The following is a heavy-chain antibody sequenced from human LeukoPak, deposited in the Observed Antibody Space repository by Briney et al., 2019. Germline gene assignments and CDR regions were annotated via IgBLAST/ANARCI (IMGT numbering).Heavy chain of an antibody. D-gene: IGHD3-22*01. J-gene: IGHJ4*02. CDR2: ISYDGSNK. CDR3: AKEPPYYDSSGYPDY. Sequence: PGGSLRLSCAASGFTFSSYGMHWVRQAPGKGLEWVAVISYDGSNKYYADSVKGRFTISRDNSKNTLYLQVNSLRAEDTAVYYCAKEPPYYDSSGYPDYWGQGTLVTVSS. CDR1: GFTFSSYG. V-gene: IGHV3-30*18.